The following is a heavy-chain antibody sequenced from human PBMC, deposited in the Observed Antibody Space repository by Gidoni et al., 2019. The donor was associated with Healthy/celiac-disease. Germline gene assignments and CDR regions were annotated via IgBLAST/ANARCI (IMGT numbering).Heavy chain of an antibody. Sequence: EVQLVESGGGLVQPGGSLRRSCAASGFTFSRYAMSWVRQAPGKGLEWVSAISGSGGSTYYADSVKGRFTISRDNSKNTLYLQMNSLRAEDTAVYYCAKDMTSIIYYDFWSGTFDYWGQGTLVTVSS. J-gene: IGHJ4*02. V-gene: IGHV3-23*04. CDR2: ISGSGGST. CDR1: GFTFSRYA. D-gene: IGHD3-3*01. CDR3: AKDMTSIIYYDFWSGTFDY.